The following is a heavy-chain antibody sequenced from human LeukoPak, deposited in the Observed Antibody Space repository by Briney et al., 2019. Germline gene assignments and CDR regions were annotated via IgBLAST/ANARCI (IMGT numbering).Heavy chain of an antibody. J-gene: IGHJ4*02. CDR3: ARGDSYYLSPDH. Sequence: GRSLRLSCAASGFTFSNYAMTWVRQAPGKGLEWVSGISGSASRTYYADSVKGRFTISRDISKNTLFLQMNRLRADDTAVYYCARGDSYYLSPDHWGQGTLVTVSS. CDR2: ISGSASRT. D-gene: IGHD3-22*01. V-gene: IGHV3-23*01. CDR1: GFTFSNYA.